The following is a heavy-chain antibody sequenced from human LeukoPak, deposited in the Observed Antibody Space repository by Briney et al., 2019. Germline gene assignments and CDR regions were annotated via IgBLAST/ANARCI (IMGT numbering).Heavy chain of an antibody. J-gene: IGHJ4*02. CDR2: INHSGST. Sequence: SETLSLTCAVYGGSFSGYNWSWIRQPPGKGLEWIGEINHSGSTNYNPSLKSRVTISVDTSKNQFSLKLSSVTAADTAVYYCARGELYGDFDYWGQGTLVTVSS. CDR1: GGSFSGYN. D-gene: IGHD4-17*01. CDR3: ARGELYGDFDY. V-gene: IGHV4-34*01.